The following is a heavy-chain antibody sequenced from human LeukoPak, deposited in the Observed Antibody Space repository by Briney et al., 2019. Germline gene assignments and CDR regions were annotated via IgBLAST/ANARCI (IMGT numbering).Heavy chain of an antibody. CDR3: ARASHILLEGGSRFDY. V-gene: IGHV4-4*02. CDR2: IYHSGST. Sequence: PSETLSLTCAVSGGSISSSNWWSWVRQPPGKGLEWIGEIYHSGSTNYNPSLKSRVTISVDKSTNQFSLKLSSVTAADTAVYYCARASHILLEGGSRFDYWGQGTLVTVSS. D-gene: IGHD2-21*01. J-gene: IGHJ4*02. CDR1: GGSISSSNW.